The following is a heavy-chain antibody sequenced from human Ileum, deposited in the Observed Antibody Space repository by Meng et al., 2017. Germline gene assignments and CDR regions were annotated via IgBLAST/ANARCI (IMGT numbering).Heavy chain of an antibody. CDR1: GFTIGDYG. Sequence: GESLKISCVASGFTIGDYGMHWVRQRPGKGLEWVSLLAWDNVNKHYADSVRGRFTVSRDDSKNSLYLQMNSLRPEDTGMYYCAKDRMGCSGASCHLLFEYWGQGTLVTVSS. CDR2: LAWDNVNK. V-gene: IGHV3-43D*03. CDR3: AKDRMGCSGASCHLLFEY. J-gene: IGHJ4*02. D-gene: IGHD2-15*01.